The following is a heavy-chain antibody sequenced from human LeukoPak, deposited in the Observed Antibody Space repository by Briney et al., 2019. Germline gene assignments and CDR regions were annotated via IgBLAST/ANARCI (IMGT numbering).Heavy chain of an antibody. CDR1: GGSISSGSYY. V-gene: IGHV4-61*09. Sequence: SETLSLTCTVSGGSISSGSYYWSWIRQPAGKGLEWIGYIYTSGSTNYNPSLKSRVTISVDTSKNQFSLKLSSVTAADTAVYYCARDFRSGYFDYWGQGTLVTVSS. D-gene: IGHD3-16*02. CDR3: ARDFRSGYFDY. J-gene: IGHJ4*02. CDR2: IYTSGST.